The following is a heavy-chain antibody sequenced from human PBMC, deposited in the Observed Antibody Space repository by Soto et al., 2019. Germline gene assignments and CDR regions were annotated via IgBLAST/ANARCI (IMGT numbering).Heavy chain of an antibody. V-gene: IGHV1-8*01. CDR2: MNPNSGNT. J-gene: IGHJ3*02. D-gene: IGHD5-12*01. CDR3: AREYSGYDYSALDI. CDR1: GYTFTSYD. Sequence: ASVKVSCKASGYTFTSYDINWVRQATGQGLEWMGWMNPNSGNTGYAQKFQGRVTMTRNTSISTAYMELSSLRSEDTAVYYCAREYSGYDYSALDIWGQGTTVTVSS.